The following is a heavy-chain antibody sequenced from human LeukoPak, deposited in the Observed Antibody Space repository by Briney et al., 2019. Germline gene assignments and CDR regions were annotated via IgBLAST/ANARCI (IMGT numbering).Heavy chain of an antibody. CDR3: ATTTVEYYYYYYMDV. J-gene: IGHJ6*03. CDR2: MYYSGNT. CDR1: GGSISSYY. V-gene: IGHV4-59*01. Sequence: PSETLSLTCTVSGGSISSYYWSWIRQPPGKGLEWIVYMYYSGNTNYNPSLKSRVTISADTSKNQFSLKLSSVTAADTAVYYCATTTVEYYYYYYMDVWGKGTTVTVSS. D-gene: IGHD4-11*01.